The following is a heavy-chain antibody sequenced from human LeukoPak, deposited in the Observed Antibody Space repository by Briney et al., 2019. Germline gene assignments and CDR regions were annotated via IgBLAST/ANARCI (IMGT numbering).Heavy chain of an antibody. CDR2: INPSGGST. Sequence: ASVKVSCEASGYTFTSYYMHWVRQAPGQGLEWMGIINPSGGSTSYAQKFQGRVTMTRDTSTSTVYMELSSLRSEDTAVYYCARDWSSSSDSSYDRYYYGMDVWGQGTTVTVSS. CDR1: GYTFTSYY. D-gene: IGHD6-6*01. V-gene: IGHV1-46*01. J-gene: IGHJ6*02. CDR3: ARDWSSSSDSSYDRYYYGMDV.